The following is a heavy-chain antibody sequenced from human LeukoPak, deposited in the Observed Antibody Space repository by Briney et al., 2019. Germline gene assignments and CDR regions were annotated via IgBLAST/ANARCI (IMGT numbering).Heavy chain of an antibody. J-gene: IGHJ4*02. D-gene: IGHD3-3*01. CDR3: ASLDFWSGYFDS. Sequence: PGGSLRLSCAASGFTVSRNYMSWVRQAPGKGLEWVCLIYSGGGTHYADSVKGRFTISRDSSKNTLYLQMNSLRAEDTAVYYCASLDFWSGYFDSWGQGTLVTVSS. V-gene: IGHV3-66*01. CDR2: IYSGGGT. CDR1: GFTVSRNY.